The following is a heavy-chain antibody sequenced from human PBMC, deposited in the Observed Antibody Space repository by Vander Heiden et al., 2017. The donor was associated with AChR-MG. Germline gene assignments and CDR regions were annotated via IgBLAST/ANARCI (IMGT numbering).Heavy chain of an antibody. CDR1: GFSLSTSGVG. CDR2: IYWDDDK. V-gene: IGHV2-5*02. D-gene: IGHD3-16*02. CDR3: AHLTRTHSYYDYIWGSYRFYAFDI. Sequence: QITLKESGPTLVKPTQTLTLTCTFSGFSLSTSGVGVGWIRQPPGKALEWLALIYWDDDKRYSPSLKSRLTITKDTSKNQVVLTMTNMDPVDTATYYCAHLTRTHSYYDYIWGSYRFYAFDIWGQGTMVTVSS. J-gene: IGHJ3*02.